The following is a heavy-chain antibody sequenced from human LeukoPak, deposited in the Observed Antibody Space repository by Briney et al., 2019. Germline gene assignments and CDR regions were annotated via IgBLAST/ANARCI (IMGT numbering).Heavy chain of an antibody. CDR3: ARDQGREYCSSTSCRGWFDP. CDR2: INPNSGGT. CDR1: GYTFTGYY. V-gene: IGHV1-2*02. J-gene: IGHJ5*02. Sequence: GASVKVSCKASGYTFTGYYMHWVRQAPGQGLEWMGWINPNSGGTNYAQKFQGRVTMTRDTSISTAYMELSRLRSDDTAVYYCARDQGREYCSSTSCRGWFDPWGQGTLVTVSS. D-gene: IGHD2-2*01.